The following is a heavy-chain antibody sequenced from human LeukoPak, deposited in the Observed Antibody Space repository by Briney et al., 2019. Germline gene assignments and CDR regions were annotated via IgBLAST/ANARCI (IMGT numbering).Heavy chain of an antibody. V-gene: IGHV3-30*18. CDR2: ISYDGSNK. CDR3: AKDTRALYYYYGMDV. D-gene: IGHD2-15*01. CDR1: GFTFSSYG. J-gene: IGHJ6*02. Sequence: GGSLRLSCAASGFTFSSYGMHWVRQAPGKGLEWVAVISYDGSNKYYADSMKGRFTISRDNSKNTLYLQMNSLRAEDTAVYYCAKDTRALYYYYGMDVWGQGTTVTVSS.